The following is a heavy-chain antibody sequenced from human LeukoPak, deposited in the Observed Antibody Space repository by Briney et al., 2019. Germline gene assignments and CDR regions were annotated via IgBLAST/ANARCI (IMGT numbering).Heavy chain of an antibody. D-gene: IGHD5-12*01. CDR3: ARGGYSGYDSDDYYYGMDV. V-gene: IGHV4-59*01. CDR1: GGSISSYY. Sequence: PSETLSLTCTVSGGSISSYYWSWIRQPPGKGLEWIGYIYYSGSTNYNPSLKSRVTISVDTSKNQFSLKLSSVTAADTAVYYCARGGYSGYDSDDYYYGMDVWGQGTTVTASS. J-gene: IGHJ6*02. CDR2: IYYSGST.